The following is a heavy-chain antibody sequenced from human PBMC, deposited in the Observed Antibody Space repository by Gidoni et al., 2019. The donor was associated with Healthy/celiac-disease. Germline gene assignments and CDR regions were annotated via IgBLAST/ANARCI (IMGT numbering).Heavy chain of an antibody. CDR3: ANGYGDYWLDY. Sequence: EVPLLESGGGLVQPGGSLRPSCAASGFTFSSYAMSWVRQAPGKGLEWVSASSGSGGSTYYADSVKGRFTISRDNSKNTLYLQMNSLRAEDTAVYYCANGYGDYWLDYWGQGTLVTVSS. V-gene: IGHV3-23*01. J-gene: IGHJ4*02. CDR2: SSGSGGST. CDR1: GFTFSSYA. D-gene: IGHD4-17*01.